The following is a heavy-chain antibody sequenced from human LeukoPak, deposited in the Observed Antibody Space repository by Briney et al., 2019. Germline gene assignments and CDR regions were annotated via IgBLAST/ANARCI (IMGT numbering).Heavy chain of an antibody. Sequence: PGGSLRLSCAASGFTFSSYAMNWVRQAPGKGLDWVAVISYDGSNKYYADSVKGRFTISRDNSKNTLYLQMNSLRAEDTAVYYCARDRGQSSGWPIQHWGQGTLVTVSS. CDR2: ISYDGSNK. D-gene: IGHD6-19*01. CDR3: ARDRGQSSGWPIQH. CDR1: GFTFSSYA. J-gene: IGHJ1*01. V-gene: IGHV3-30-3*01.